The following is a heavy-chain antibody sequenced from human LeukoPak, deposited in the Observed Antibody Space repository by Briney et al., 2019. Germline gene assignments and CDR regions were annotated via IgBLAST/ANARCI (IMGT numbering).Heavy chain of an antibody. V-gene: IGHV3-30-3*01. D-gene: IGHD2-2*01. CDR3: AREDIEVVPAARFDP. Sequence: GGSLRLSCAASGFTFSSYAMHWVRQAPGKGLEWVAVISYDGSNKYYADSVKGRFTISRDNSKNTLYLQMNSLRAEDTAVYYCAREDIEVVPAARFDPWGQGTLVTVSS. CDR2: ISYDGSNK. CDR1: GFTFSSYA. J-gene: IGHJ5*02.